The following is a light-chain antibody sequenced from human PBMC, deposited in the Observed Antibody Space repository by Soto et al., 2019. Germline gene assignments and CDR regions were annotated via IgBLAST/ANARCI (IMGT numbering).Light chain of an antibody. J-gene: IGKJ4*01. CDR2: GAS. CDR1: QDISSY. V-gene: IGKV1-9*01. CDR3: QQLKTYPLT. Sequence: DLQLTQSPSFLSTSVGDRVTITCRASQDISSYLAWYQQKPGKAPKLLIYGASTLQSGVPSRFSGSGSGTEFTLTISSLQPEDFAAYYCQQLKTYPLTFGGGTRVEIK.